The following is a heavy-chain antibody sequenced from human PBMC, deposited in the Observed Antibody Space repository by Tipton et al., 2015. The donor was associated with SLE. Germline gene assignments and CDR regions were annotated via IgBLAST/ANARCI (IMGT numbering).Heavy chain of an antibody. Sequence: QLVQSGPEVKKPGSSVKVSCKASGGTLSSFAISWVRQAPGQGLEWMGWISPYNGNTKYAQNFQGRVTLTTDTSTSTAYMELRSLRNDDTAVYYCARGTSVGGSFDFWGQGTLVTVSS. D-gene: IGHD6-19*01. CDR1: GGTLSSFA. J-gene: IGHJ4*02. CDR2: ISPYNGNT. V-gene: IGHV1-18*01. CDR3: ARGTSVGGSFDF.